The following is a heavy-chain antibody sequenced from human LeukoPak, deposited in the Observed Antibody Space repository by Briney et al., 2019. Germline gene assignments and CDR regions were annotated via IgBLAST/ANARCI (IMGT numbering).Heavy chain of an antibody. CDR2: IYSGGST. V-gene: IGHV3-53*01. Sequence: GGSLRLSCAASGFTVSSNYMGWVRQAPGKGLEWVSVIYSGGSTYYADSVKGRFTISRDNSKNTLYLQMNSLRAEDTAVYYCAGDGSSSWPLGFDYWGQGTLVTVSS. CDR1: GFTVSSNY. D-gene: IGHD6-13*01. J-gene: IGHJ4*02. CDR3: AGDGSSSWPLGFDY.